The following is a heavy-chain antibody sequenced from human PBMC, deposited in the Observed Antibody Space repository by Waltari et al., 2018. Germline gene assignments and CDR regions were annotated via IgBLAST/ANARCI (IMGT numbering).Heavy chain of an antibody. CDR2: VSYDGGTK. D-gene: IGHD3-10*01. V-gene: IGHV3-30*18. CDR3: AKEVGVSGSSYMSYFDH. CDR1: GFTFSNHG. J-gene: IGHJ4*02. Sequence: QVQLVESGGDVVQPGRSLRLSCAASGFTFSNHGMQWVRQAPGKGLEWGACVSYDGGTKYYAESVKGRFTISRDNSKNTLYLQMNSLRAEDTAVYYCAKEVGVSGSSYMSYFDHWGQGSLVTVSS.